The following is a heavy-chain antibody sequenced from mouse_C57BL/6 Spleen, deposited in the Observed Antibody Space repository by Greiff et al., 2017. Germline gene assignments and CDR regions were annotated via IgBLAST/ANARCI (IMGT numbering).Heavy chain of an antibody. Sequence: VQLQQLGTELVKLGASVKLSCKLSGYTFTSYWLHWVKQRPGQGFEWIGNIIPSNVGPNYNEKFKSKATLTVDNTSRAAYMQLSGVTSEDSAVYYCASRRDYNGTRYFDVWGTGTTVTVSS. CDR2: IIPSNVGP. D-gene: IGHD1-1*01. J-gene: IGHJ1*03. CDR3: ASRRDYNGTRYFDV. CDR1: GYTFTSYW. V-gene: IGHV1-53*01.